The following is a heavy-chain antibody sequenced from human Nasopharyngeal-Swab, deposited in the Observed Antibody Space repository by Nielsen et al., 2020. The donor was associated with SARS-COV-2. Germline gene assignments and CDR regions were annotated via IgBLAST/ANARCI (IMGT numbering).Heavy chain of an antibody. D-gene: IGHD3-22*01. V-gene: IGHV4-31*03. J-gene: IGHJ3*02. CDR1: GGSISSGGYY. CDR2: IYYSGST. Sequence: SETLSLTCTVSGGSISSGGYYWRWIRQHPGKGLEWIGDIYYSGSTYYNPSLKSRVTISVDTSKNQFSLKLSSVTDADTAVYYCARATITMIVVVDAFDIWGQGTMVTVSS. CDR3: ARATITMIVVVDAFDI.